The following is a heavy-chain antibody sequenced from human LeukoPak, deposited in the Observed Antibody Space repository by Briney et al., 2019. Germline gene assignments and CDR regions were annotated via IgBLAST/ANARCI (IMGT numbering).Heavy chain of an antibody. D-gene: IGHD2-15*01. V-gene: IGHV4-4*07. CDR3: ARGGNVAVAATETYYYYMDV. CDR1: GGSISSYY. CDR2: IYTSGST. J-gene: IGHJ6*03. Sequence: PSETLSLTCTVAGGSISSYYWSWIRQPAGKGLEWLGRIYTSGSTNYNPSLKSRVTMSVDTSKNQFSLKLSSVTAADTAVYYCARGGNVAVAATETYYYYMDVWGKGTTVTVSS.